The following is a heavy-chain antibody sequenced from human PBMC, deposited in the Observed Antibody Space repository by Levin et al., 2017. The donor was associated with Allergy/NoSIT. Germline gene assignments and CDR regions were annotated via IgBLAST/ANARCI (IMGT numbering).Heavy chain of an antibody. CDR1: GGTFSSYA. V-gene: IGHV1-69*13. D-gene: IGHD2-15*01. J-gene: IGHJ5*02. CDR3: ARGRFVVVAATFHNWFDP. CDR2: IIPIFGTA. Sequence: GASVKVSCKASGGTFSSYAISWVRQAPGQGLEWMGGIIPIFGTANYAQKFQGRVTITADESTSTAYMELSSLRSEDTAVYYCARGRFVVVAATFHNWFDPWGQGTLVTVSS.